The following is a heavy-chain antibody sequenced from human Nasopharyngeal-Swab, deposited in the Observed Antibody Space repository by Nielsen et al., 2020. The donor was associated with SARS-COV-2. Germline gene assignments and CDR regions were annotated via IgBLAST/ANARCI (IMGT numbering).Heavy chain of an antibody. V-gene: IGHV3-23*01. CDR3: ATELVVAAGGSYYYYGMDV. J-gene: IGHJ6*02. Sequence: GESLKISCAASGSSSSRYAMNWVRQAPGKGLEWVSGISASGGSTDQADSVKGRFTISRDNSKNTLYLQMNSLRAEDTAVYYCATELVVAAGGSYYYYGMDVWGQGTTVTVSS. CDR2: ISASGGST. D-gene: IGHD2-15*01. CDR1: GSSSSRYA.